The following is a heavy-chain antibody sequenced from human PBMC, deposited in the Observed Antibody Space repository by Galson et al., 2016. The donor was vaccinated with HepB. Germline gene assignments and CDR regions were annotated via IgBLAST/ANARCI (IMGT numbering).Heavy chain of an antibody. CDR2: ISGSGRTI. J-gene: IGHJ6*04. Sequence: SLRLSCAASGFTFRDYYMSWIRQAPGKGLEWISYISGSGRTIYYPDSMRGRFTVSRDNAKNSLFLQLNSLRAEDTAVYYCARDGCSTTTCYSDYYYYHGLDVWGKGTTVTVSS. CDR3: ARDGCSTTTCYSDYYYYHGLDV. V-gene: IGHV3-11*01. D-gene: IGHD2-2*01. CDR1: GFTFRDYY.